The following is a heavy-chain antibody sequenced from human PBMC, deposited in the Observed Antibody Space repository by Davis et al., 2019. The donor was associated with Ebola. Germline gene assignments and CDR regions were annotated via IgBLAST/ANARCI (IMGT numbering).Heavy chain of an antibody. CDR3: ASPYSYSSSWSYYYYGMDV. D-gene: IGHD6-13*01. CDR1: GFTFSSYA. Sequence: GESLKIPCAASGFTFSSYAMHWVRQAPGEGLEWVAVISYDGSNKYYADSVKGRFTISRDNSKNTLYLQMNSLRAEDTAVYYCASPYSYSSSWSYYYYGMDVWGQGTTVTVSS. J-gene: IGHJ6*02. CDR2: ISYDGSNK. V-gene: IGHV3-30-3*01.